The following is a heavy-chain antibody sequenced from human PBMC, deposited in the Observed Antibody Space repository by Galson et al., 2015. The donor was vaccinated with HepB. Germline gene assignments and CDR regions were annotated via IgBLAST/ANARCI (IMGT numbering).Heavy chain of an antibody. J-gene: IGHJ4*02. CDR2: FDPEDGET. CDR1: GYTLTELS. V-gene: IGHV1-24*01. Sequence: SVKVSCKVSGYTLTELSMHWVRQAPGKGLEWMGGFDPEDGETIYAQKFQGRVTMTENTSTDTAYMELSSLRSEDTAVYYCATDFIAVAGSDYWGQGTLVTVSS. D-gene: IGHD6-19*01. CDR3: ATDFIAVAGSDY.